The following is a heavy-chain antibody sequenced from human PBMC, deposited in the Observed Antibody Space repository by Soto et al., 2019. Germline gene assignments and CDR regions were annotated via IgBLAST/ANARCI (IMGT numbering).Heavy chain of an antibody. Sequence: ETLSLTCTVAGDSMSSYYWSWIRQPAGKGLEWIGRFYSSGSANYNPSLQSRVTMSIDTSKNQFSLKLSSVTAADTAVYYCERGPNWNYYYYGVDVWGQGTTVTGSS. D-gene: IGHD1-20*01. CDR1: GDSMSSYY. CDR2: FYSSGSA. J-gene: IGHJ6*02. V-gene: IGHV4-4*07. CDR3: ERGPNWNYYYYGVDV.